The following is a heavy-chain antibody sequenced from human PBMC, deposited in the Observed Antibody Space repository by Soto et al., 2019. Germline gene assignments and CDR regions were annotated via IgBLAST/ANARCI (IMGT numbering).Heavy chain of an antibody. J-gene: IGHJ6*02. CDR2: INAGNGNT. CDR3: ATDPNDSRAYPHHYYYGMDV. D-gene: IGHD3-22*01. Sequence: GASVKVSCKASGYTFTSYGIHWVRQAPGQRLEWTGWINAGNGNTKYSEKFQGRVTITRDTSASTAYLELSSLRSEDTAVYYCATDPNDSRAYPHHYYYGMDVWGQGTTVTVSS. CDR1: GYTFTSYG. V-gene: IGHV1-3*01.